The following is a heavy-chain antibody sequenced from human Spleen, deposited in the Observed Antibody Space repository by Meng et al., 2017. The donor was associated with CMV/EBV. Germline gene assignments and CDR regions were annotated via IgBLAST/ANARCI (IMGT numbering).Heavy chain of an antibody. J-gene: IGHJ6*02. D-gene: IGHD2-2*02. CDR3: AKCLVLPAVKPARGHYYYAMDA. Sequence: SVKVSCKASGGAFSSYAITWVRQAPGQGLEWMGDIIPMSAITNYAQKFQGRVTITTDESTSTTYMELSSLRSEDTAVYYCAKCLVLPAVKPARGHYYYAMDAWGQGTTVTVSS. V-gene: IGHV1-69*05. CDR2: IIPMSAIT. CDR1: GGAFSSYA.